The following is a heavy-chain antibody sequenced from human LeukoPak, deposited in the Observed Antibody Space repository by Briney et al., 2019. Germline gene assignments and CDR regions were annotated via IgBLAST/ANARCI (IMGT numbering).Heavy chain of an antibody. J-gene: IGHJ4*02. Sequence: SSETLSLTCTVSGGSISSSSSSYYWGWLRQRPGKGLELIGTINYSGNTYYNPSLKSRVTISVDTSKNQFSLNLSSVTAADTAVYYCAREIVPSNLFDYWGRGTLVTVSS. CDR2: INYSGNT. D-gene: IGHD3-22*01. V-gene: IGHV4-39*02. CDR3: AREIVPSNLFDY. CDR1: GGSISSSSSSYY.